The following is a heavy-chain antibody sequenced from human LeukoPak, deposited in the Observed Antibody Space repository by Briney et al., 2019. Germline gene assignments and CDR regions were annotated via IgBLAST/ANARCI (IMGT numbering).Heavy chain of an antibody. Sequence: GGSLRLSCAVSGXTFSTKSLNWVRQAPGKGLEWVSYITADSGTTYYADSVKGRFTISRDNAKNSLYLQMNSLRDEDTAVYYCASRDYFDYWGQGTLVTVSS. CDR3: ASRDYFDY. CDR1: GXTFSTKS. V-gene: IGHV3-48*02. CDR2: ITADSGTT. J-gene: IGHJ4*02.